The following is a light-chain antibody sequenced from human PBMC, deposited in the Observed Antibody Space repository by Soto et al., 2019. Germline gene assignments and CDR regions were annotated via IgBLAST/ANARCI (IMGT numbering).Light chain of an antibody. J-gene: IGLJ3*02. CDR2: EDN. CDR1: SGSIASNY. V-gene: IGLV6-57*03. CDR3: QSYDSSIQWRV. Sequence: NFMLTQPHSVSESPGKTVTISCTRSSGSIASNYVQWYQQRPGSAPTTVIYEDNQRPSGVPDRFSGSIDSSSNSASLTISGLKTEDEADYYCQSYDSSIQWRVFGGGTKLTVL.